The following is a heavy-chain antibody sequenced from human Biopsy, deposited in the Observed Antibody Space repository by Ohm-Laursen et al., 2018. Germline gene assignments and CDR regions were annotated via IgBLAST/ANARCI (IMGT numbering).Heavy chain of an antibody. CDR3: ARGSSYGYDFDY. CDR1: GDSISSYY. Sequence: GTLSLTCTVSGDSISSYYWSWIRQPPGKGLQWIGYVYYSGSTNFNPSLKSRVTISVDTSKNQFSLKLSSVTAADTAVYFCARGSSYGYDFDYWGQGTLVAVSS. V-gene: IGHV4-59*01. CDR2: VYYSGST. J-gene: IGHJ4*02. D-gene: IGHD5-18*01.